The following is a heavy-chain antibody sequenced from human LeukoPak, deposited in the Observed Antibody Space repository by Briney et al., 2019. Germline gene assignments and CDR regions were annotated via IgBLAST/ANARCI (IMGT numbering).Heavy chain of an antibody. CDR3: AREICGGSCNPPSYMDV. D-gene: IGHD2-15*01. J-gene: IGHJ6*03. CDR2: IYNDGTT. V-gene: IGHV3-53*01. Sequence: PGGSLRLSCAASGFSVSSNYMSWVRQAPGKGLQWVSVIYNDGTTYYAYSVKGRFTISRDNSKNMLYLQMNSLRAEDTAVYYCAREICGGSCNPPSYMDVWGNGTTVTVSS. CDR1: GFSVSSNY.